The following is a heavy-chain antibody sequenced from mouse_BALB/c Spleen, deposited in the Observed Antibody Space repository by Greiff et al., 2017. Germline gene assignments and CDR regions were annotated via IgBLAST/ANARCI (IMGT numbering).Heavy chain of an antibody. CDR2: ISSGGSYT. J-gene: IGHJ4*01. V-gene: IGHV5-9-4*01. Sequence: EVHLVESGGGLVKPGGSLKPSCAASGFTFSSYAMSWVRQSPEKRLEWVAEISSGGSYTYYPDTVTGRFTISRDNAKNTLYLEMSSLRSEDTAMYYCARERESYAMDYWGQGTSVTGAS. CDR1: GFTFSSYA. CDR3: ARERESYAMDY.